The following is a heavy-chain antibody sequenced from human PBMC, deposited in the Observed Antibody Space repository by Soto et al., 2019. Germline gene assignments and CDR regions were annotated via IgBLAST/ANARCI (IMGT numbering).Heavy chain of an antibody. CDR2: ISASGGST. CDR1: GFIFSSYA. Sequence: GGSLRLSCAASGFIFSSYAMSWVRQAPGKGLEWVSVISASGGSTYYADSVKGRFTISRDNSKNTLYLHMNSLRAEDTAVYYCAKDPPSERMQPDYGMDVWGQGTTVTVSS. J-gene: IGHJ6*02. CDR3: AKDPPSERMQPDYGMDV. V-gene: IGHV3-23*01. D-gene: IGHD6-13*01.